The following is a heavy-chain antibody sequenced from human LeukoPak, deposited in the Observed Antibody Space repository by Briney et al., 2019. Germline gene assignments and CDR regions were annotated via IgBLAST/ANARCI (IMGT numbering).Heavy chain of an antibody. CDR1: GFAVSNNY. V-gene: IGHV3-66*02. J-gene: IGHJ5*02. CDR3: ARARCDTCGYGS. CDR2: IYDGGHT. Sequence: GGSLRLSCAASGFAVSNNYMSWVRQAPGKGLEWVAVIYDGGHTDYADSVKGRFTISRDSSRNTLYLQMNSLRPEDTAEYYCARARCDTCGYGSWGQGTLVTVSS. D-gene: IGHD3-22*01.